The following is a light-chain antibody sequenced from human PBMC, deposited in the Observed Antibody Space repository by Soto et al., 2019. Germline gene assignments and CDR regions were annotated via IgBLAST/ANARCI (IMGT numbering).Light chain of an antibody. J-gene: IGKJ2*01. CDR1: QTIRNNF. V-gene: IGKV3-20*01. CDR3: HQYSNSRQRT. CDR2: GAS. Sequence: VWTQSPGTVPLSPGERATLSCRASQTIRNNFLAWYQHKPGQAPRLLIYGASNRATGIPDWFSASGSGTDFTLTIRTLEPEDLAVYSCHQYSNSRQRTVGQGTKLEIK.